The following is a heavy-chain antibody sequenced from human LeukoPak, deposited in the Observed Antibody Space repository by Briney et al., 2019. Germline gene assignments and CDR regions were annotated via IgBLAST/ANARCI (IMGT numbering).Heavy chain of an antibody. CDR2: IYYSGST. D-gene: IGHD6-19*01. Sequence: SETLSLTCTVSGGSISSHYWSWIRQPPGKGLEWIGYIYYSGSTNYNPSLKSRVTISVDTSKNQFSLKLSSVTAADTAVYYCASGQRQYWFDPWGQGTLVTVSS. V-gene: IGHV4-59*11. J-gene: IGHJ5*02. CDR3: ASGQRQYWFDP. CDR1: GGSISSHY.